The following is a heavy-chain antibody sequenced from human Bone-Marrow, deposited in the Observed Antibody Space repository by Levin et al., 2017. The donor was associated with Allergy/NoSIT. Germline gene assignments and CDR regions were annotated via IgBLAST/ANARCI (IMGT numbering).Heavy chain of an antibody. J-gene: IGHJ4*02. D-gene: IGHD2-2*01. Sequence: GESLKISCKASGYTFSGYFVHWVRQAPGQGLEWMGRIDPNSGGTKFAQKFQGRVTMTRDTSISTAYMELSRLRSDDTAVYYCARRRCGSSSCYADLDYWGQGTLVTVSS. V-gene: IGHV1-2*06. CDR2: IDPNSGGT. CDR1: GYTFSGYF. CDR3: ARRRCGSSSCYADLDY.